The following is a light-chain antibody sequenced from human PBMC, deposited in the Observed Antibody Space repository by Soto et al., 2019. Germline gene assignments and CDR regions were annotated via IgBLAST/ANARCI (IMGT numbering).Light chain of an antibody. CDR2: KAS. Sequence: DMQRSQSPSTLAGSDGDRVTITCRASQTISSLLAWYQQKPGKAPKLLIYKASTLKSGVPSRFSGSGSGTEFTLTISSPQPDDFVTYYCQQNNSYSAAFGQGTQVDVK. CDR3: QQNNSYSAA. CDR1: QTISSL. J-gene: IGKJ1*01. V-gene: IGKV1-5*03.